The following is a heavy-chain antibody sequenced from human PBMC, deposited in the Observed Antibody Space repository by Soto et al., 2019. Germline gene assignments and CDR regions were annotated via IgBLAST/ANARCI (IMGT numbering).Heavy chain of an antibody. D-gene: IGHD3-10*01. CDR1: GYTFTSYY. CDR3: ARDRGYGSGSYLSAHCYMDV. V-gene: IGHV1-46*03. Sequence: QVQLVQSGAEVKKPGASVKVSCKASGYTFTSYYMHWVRQAPGQGLEWMGIINPSGGSTSYAQKFQGRVTRTMHTSTSTVSMRLTILRSDVTAVYYCARDRGYGSGSYLSAHCYMDVWGKGTTVTVSS. CDR2: INPSGGST. J-gene: IGHJ6*03.